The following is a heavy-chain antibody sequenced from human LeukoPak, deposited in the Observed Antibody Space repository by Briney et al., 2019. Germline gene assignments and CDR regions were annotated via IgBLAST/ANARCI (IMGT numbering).Heavy chain of an antibody. D-gene: IGHD3-16*01. CDR2: ISYDGSNK. Sequence: GGSLRLSCAASGFTFSSYAMHWVRQAPGKGLEWVAVISYDGSNKYYADSVKGRFTISRDNSKNTLYLQMNSLRAEDTAMYYCARVKDPGGYYYYYYMDVWGKGTTVTVSS. V-gene: IGHV3-30*04. CDR1: GFTFSSYA. CDR3: ARVKDPGGYYYYYYMDV. J-gene: IGHJ6*03.